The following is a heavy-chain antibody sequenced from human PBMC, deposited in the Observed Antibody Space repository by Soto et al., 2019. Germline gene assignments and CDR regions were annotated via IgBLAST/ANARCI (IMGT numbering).Heavy chain of an antibody. V-gene: IGHV4-34*01. CDR2: INHSGST. CDR3: ARLPPYYYYGMDV. Sequence: QVQLQQWGAGLLKPSETLSLTSAVYGGSFSGYYWSWIRQPPGKGLEWIGEINHSGSTNYNPSLKSRVTISVDTSKNQFSLKLSSVTAADTAVYYCARLPPYYYYGMDVWGQGTTVTVSS. J-gene: IGHJ6*02. CDR1: GGSFSGYY. D-gene: IGHD1-26*01.